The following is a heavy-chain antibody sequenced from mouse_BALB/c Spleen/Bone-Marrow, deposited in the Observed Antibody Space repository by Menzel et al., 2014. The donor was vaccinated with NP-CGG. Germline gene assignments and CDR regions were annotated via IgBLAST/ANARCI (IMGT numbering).Heavy chain of an antibody. J-gene: IGHJ2*01. D-gene: IGHD4-1*01. CDR2: ISSGSSTT. CDR3: TRGGNWEDFDY. Sequence: EVQVVESGGGLVQPGGSRKLSCAASGLTFXSFGMHWVRQAPERGLEWVAYISSGSSTTFYADTVKGRFTISRDNPKNTLFLQMTSLRSEDTAMYYCTRGGNWEDFDYWGQGTTLTVSS. CDR1: GLTFXSFG. V-gene: IGHV5-17*02.